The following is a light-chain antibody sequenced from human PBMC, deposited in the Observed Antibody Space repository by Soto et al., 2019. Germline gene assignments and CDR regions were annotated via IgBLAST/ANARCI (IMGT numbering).Light chain of an antibody. CDR1: SSNIGAGYD. CDR3: QSYDSSLSGWEV. J-gene: IGLJ2*01. Sequence: QPVLTQPPSVSGAPGQRVTISCTGSSSNIGAGYDVHWYQQLPGTAPKLLIYGNSNRPSGVPDRFSGSKSGTSASLAITGLQAEDEADYYCQSYDSSLSGWEVSGGGTKLTVL. CDR2: GNS. V-gene: IGLV1-40*01.